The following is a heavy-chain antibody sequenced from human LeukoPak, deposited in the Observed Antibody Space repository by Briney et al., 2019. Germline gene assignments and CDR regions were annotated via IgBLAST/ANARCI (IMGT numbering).Heavy chain of an antibody. CDR1: GGSISSYY. V-gene: IGHV4-59*08. Sequence: SETLSLTCTVSGGSISSYYWSWIRQPPGKGLEWIGYIFYSGSINYNPSLKSRVTMSVDTSKNQFSLKLSSVTAADTAVYYCARLTPYPGVWASDYWGQGTLVTVSS. J-gene: IGHJ4*02. CDR2: IFYSGSI. CDR3: ARLTPYPGVWASDY. D-gene: IGHD4-23*01.